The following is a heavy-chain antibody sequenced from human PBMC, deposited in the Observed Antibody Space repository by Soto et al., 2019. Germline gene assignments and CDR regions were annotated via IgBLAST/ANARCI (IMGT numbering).Heavy chain of an antibody. CDR2: ISGSGGST. CDR1: GFTFSRYW. V-gene: IGHV3-23*01. D-gene: IGHD6-19*01. CDR3: AKDQNPHSSGWYYFDY. Sequence: GGSLRLSCTASGFTFSRYWMHWVRQAPGKGLEWVSAISGSGGSTYYADSVKGRFTISRDNSKNTLYLQMNSLRAEDTAVYYCAKDQNPHSSGWYYFDYWGQGTLVTVSS. J-gene: IGHJ4*02.